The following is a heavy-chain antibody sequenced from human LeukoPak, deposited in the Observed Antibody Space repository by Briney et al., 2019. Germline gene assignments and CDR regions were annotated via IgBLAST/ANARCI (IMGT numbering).Heavy chain of an antibody. V-gene: IGHV3-30*02. D-gene: IGHD5-18*01. J-gene: IGHJ4*02. CDR2: IRYDGSNK. CDR3: ARGIQLWFPFDY. Sequence: PAGGSLRLSCAASGFMFSSSGMHWVRQAPGKGLEWVAFIRYDGSNKYYADSVKGRFTISRDNSKNTLYLQMNSLRAEDTAVYYCARGIQLWFPFDYWGQGTLVTVSS. CDR1: GFMFSSSG.